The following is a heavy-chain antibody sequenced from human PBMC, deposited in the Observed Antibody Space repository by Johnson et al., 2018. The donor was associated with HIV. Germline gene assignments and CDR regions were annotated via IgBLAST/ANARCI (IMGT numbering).Heavy chain of an antibody. V-gene: IGHV3-64*01. CDR2: ISSNGGST. Sequence: VQLLESGGGLVQPGGSLRLSCAASGFTFSSYAMHWFRQAPGKGLEYVSAISSNGGSTYYANSVKGRFTISRDNSKNTLNLQMGSLRAEDMAVYYCATGRYSGTHGHSAFDIWGQGTMVTVSS. D-gene: IGHD1-26*01. J-gene: IGHJ3*02. CDR3: ATGRYSGTHGHSAFDI. CDR1: GFTFSSYA.